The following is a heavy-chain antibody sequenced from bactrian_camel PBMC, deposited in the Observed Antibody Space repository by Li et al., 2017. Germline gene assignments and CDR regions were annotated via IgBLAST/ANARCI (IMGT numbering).Heavy chain of an antibody. CDR2: IDTSGRT. J-gene: IGHJ6*01. Sequence: HVQLVESGGGSVQAGGSLTLSCSVNGDNVGPHSMGWFRQAPGKEREAVASIDTSGRTAVADSVKGRFTISKDNAKRTLYLQMNSLKPEDTAMYYCAAASSGGSCVAATPRFGYWGQGTQVTVS. D-gene: IGHD2*01. V-gene: IGHV3S55*01. CDR1: GDNVGPHS. CDR3: AAASSGGSCVAATPRFGY.